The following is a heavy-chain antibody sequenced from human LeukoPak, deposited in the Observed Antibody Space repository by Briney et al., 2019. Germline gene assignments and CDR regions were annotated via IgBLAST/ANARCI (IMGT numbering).Heavy chain of an antibody. J-gene: IGHJ4*02. D-gene: IGHD6-19*01. V-gene: IGHV3-23*01. CDR2: ISAGGGST. CDR3: ATGRSGWYDYFDY. CDR1: GFAFSKYA. Sequence: GGSLRLSCAASGFAFSKYAMSWVRQAPGKGLEWISAISAGGGSTYYADSVKGQFTISRDNPKNTVFLQMNFLVAEDTAVYYCATGRSGWYDYFDYWGQGTLVTVSS.